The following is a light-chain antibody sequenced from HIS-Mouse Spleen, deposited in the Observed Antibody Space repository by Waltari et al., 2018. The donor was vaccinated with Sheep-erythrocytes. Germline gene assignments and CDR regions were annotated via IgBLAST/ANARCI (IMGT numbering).Light chain of an antibody. CDR1: SSDVGGYNL. V-gene: IGLV2-23*01. J-gene: IGLJ3*02. Sequence: QSALTQPASVSGSPGPSITISCTGTSSDVGGYNLFSWYQQHPGKAPKLMIYEGSKRPSGVSNRFSGSKSGNTASLTISGLQAEDEADYYCCSYAGSSTPWVFGGGTKLTVL. CDR2: EGS. CDR3: CSYAGSSTPWV.